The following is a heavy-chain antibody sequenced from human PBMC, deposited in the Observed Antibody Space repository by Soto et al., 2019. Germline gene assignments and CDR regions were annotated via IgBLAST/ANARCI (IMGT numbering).Heavy chain of an antibody. CDR2: INHSGST. CDR3: TRAARRRGWFDP. J-gene: IGHJ5*02. Sequence: SETLSLTCAVYGGSFSGYYWSWIRQPPGKGLEWIGEINHSGSTNYNPSLKSRVTISVDTSKNQFSLKLSSVTAADTAVYYCTRAARRRGWFDPWGQGTLVTVSS. D-gene: IGHD6-6*01. V-gene: IGHV4-34*01. CDR1: GGSFSGYY.